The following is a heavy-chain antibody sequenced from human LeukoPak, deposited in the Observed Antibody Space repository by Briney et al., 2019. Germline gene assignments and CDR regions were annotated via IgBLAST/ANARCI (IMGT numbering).Heavy chain of an antibody. J-gene: IGHJ4*02. CDR2: VSAYNGNT. D-gene: IGHD5-18*01. CDR1: GFTFSPFC. Sequence: APLKGFCKGSGFTFSPFCISWGRQAPGQGPEWGGWVSAYNGNTNYVQKFQGRVTMTTDTSTNTAYMELRSLTSDDTAVYYCARDLGLDTTMIFFDYWGQGTLVTVSS. V-gene: IGHV1-18*01. CDR3: ARDLGLDTTMIFFDY.